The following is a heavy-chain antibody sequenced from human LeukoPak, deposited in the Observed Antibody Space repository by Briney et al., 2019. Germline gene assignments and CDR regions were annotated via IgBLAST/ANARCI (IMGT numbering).Heavy chain of an antibody. CDR2: ISSSGSTI. V-gene: IGHV3-48*04. D-gene: IGHD3-3*01. CDR1: GFTFSSYG. Sequence: GGSLRLSCAASGFTFSSYGMHWVRQAPGKGLEWVSYISSSGSTIYYADSVKGRFTISRDNAKNSLYLQMNSLRAEDTAVYYCASHDFWSGYQEMDVWGKGTTVTVSS. J-gene: IGHJ6*04. CDR3: ASHDFWSGYQEMDV.